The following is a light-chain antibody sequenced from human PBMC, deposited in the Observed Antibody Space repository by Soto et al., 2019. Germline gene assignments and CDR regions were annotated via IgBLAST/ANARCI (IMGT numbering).Light chain of an antibody. CDR3: QQYNYWPPWT. CDR2: GAS. V-gene: IGKV3-15*01. CDR1: QSVSSN. J-gene: IGKJ1*01. Sequence: EIVMTQSPATLSVSPGERATLSCRASQSVSSNLAWYQRKPGQAPRLLISGASTRATGIPARFSGSGSGTEFTLTISSLQSEDFAVYYCQQYNYWPPWTFGQGTKVELK.